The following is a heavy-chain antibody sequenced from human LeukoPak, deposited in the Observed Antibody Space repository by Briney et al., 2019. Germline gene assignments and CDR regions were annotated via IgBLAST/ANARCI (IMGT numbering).Heavy chain of an antibody. Sequence: PSETLSLTCTVSGGSISSGSYYWSWIRQPAGKGLEWIGRIYTSGSTNYNPSLKSRVTISVDTSKNQFSLKLSSVTAADTAVYYCAVTYCRRVPAATECLDYWGQGTLVTVSS. CDR3: AVTYCRRVPAATECLDY. V-gene: IGHV4-61*02. J-gene: IGHJ4*02. CDR1: GGSISSGSYY. D-gene: IGHD2-2*01. CDR2: IYTSGST.